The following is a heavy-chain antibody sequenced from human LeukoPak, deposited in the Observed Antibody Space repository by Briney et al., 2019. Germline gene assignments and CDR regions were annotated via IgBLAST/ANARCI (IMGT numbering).Heavy chain of an antibody. D-gene: IGHD3-10*01. V-gene: IGHV3-66*01. Sequence: AGSLRPSCAASGFTVSSNYMSWVRQAPGRGLEWVSVIYSGGSTYYADSVKGRFTISRDNSKNTLFLQMNSLRAGDTAVYYCARGTVTMVDYWGQGTLVTVSS. J-gene: IGHJ4*02. CDR1: GFTVSSNY. CDR3: ARGTVTMVDY. CDR2: IYSGGST.